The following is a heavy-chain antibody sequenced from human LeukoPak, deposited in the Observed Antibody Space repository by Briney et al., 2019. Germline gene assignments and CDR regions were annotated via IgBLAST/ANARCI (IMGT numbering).Heavy chain of an antibody. Sequence: GSLSLSCAAFGFTFNRCAMTWVRQAPGKGLEWVSTMRTSGGSEYYADSVKGRFAISRDNSKNTLYLQMNSLRAEDTAVYYCAKAFGEDGDFHLFDYWGQGTLVTVSS. CDR2: MRTSGGSE. CDR1: GFTFNRCA. J-gene: IGHJ4*02. D-gene: IGHD4-17*01. CDR3: AKAFGEDGDFHLFDY. V-gene: IGHV3-23*01.